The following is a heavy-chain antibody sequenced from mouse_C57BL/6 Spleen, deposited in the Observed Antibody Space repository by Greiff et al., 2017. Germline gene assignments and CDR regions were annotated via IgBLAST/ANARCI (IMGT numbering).Heavy chain of an antibody. J-gene: IGHJ4*01. CDR2: IDPANGNT. Sequence: VQLKQSVAELVRPGASVKLSCPASGFYIKNTYMHWVKQRPEQGLEWIGRIDPANGNTKYAPKFQGKATKTADTSSNTAYLQLSSLTSDDTAIYYSARRGAMDYWGQGTSVTVSS. CDR3: ARRGAMDY. V-gene: IGHV14-3*01. CDR1: GFYIKNTY.